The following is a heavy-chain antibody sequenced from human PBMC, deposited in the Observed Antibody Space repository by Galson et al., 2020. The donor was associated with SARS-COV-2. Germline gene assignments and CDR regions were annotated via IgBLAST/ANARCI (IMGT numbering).Heavy chain of an antibody. CDR2: ISAYNGNT. Sequence: ASVKVSCKASGYTFTSYGISWVRQAPGQGLEWMGWISAYNGNTNYAQKLQGRVTMTTDTSTSTAYMELRSLRSDDTAVYYCARDRVRFLEWLVVDYWGQGTLVTVSS. CDR3: ARDRVRFLEWLVVDY. CDR1: GYTFTSYG. V-gene: IGHV1-18*01. D-gene: IGHD3-3*01. J-gene: IGHJ4*02.